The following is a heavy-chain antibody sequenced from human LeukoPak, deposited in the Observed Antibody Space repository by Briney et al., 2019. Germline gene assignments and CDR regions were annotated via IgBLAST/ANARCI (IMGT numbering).Heavy chain of an antibody. CDR2: ISYDGSNK. Sequence: GGSLRLSCAASGFTFSSYAMHWVRQAPGKGLEWVAVISYDGSNKYYADSVKGRFTISRDNSKNTLYLQMNSLRAEDTAVYYCARDGGKMYYYDSSGYTDPYYFDYWGQGTLVTVSS. V-gene: IGHV3-30*04. J-gene: IGHJ4*02. CDR1: GFTFSSYA. D-gene: IGHD3-22*01. CDR3: ARDGGKMYYYDSSGYTDPYYFDY.